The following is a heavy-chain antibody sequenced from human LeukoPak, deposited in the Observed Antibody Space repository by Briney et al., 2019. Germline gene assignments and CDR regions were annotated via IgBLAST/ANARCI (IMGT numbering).Heavy chain of an antibody. Sequence: SQTLSLTCAISGDSVSNKDAAWNWIRESPSRGLEWLGRTFYRSKWYNDYAVSVKGRIIVSADTSKNQFSLHLNSVTPDDTAVYYCGRTVGYFDSWGQGILVTVSS. J-gene: IGHJ4*02. CDR2: TFYRSKWYN. CDR3: GRTVGYFDS. CDR1: GDSVSNKDAA. D-gene: IGHD2-15*01. V-gene: IGHV6-1*01.